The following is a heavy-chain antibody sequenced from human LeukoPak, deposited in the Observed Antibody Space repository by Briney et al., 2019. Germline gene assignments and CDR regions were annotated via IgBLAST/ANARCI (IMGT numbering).Heavy chain of an antibody. V-gene: IGHV3-23*01. J-gene: IGHJ5*02. D-gene: IGHD3-22*01. CDR1: GFTFSSYA. CDR3: AKFPGGTMIVENWFDP. CDR2: ISGSGGST. Sequence: PGGSLRLSCAASGFTFSSYAMSWVSQAPGKRLEWVSAISGSGGSTYYADSVKGRFTISRDNSKNTLYLQMNSLRAEDTAVYYCAKFPGGTMIVENWFDPWGQGTLVTVSS.